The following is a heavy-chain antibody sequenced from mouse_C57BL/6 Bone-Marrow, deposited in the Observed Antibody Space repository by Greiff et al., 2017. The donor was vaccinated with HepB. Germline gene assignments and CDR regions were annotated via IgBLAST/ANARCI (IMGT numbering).Heavy chain of an antibody. CDR3: ARRGNFDY. CDR2: IDPSDSYT. J-gene: IGHJ2*01. Sequence: VQLQHPGAELVKPGASVKLSCKASGYTFTSYWMQWVKQRPGQGLEWIGEIDPSDSYTNYNQKFKGKATLTVDTSSSTAYMQLSSLTSEDSAVYYCARRGNFDYWGQGTTLTVSS. CDR1: GYTFTSYW. V-gene: IGHV1-50*01.